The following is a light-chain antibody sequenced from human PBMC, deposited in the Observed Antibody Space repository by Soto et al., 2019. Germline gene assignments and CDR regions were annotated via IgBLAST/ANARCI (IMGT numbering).Light chain of an antibody. V-gene: IGLV2-23*01. CDR3: CSYAGSSISWV. Sequence: QSVLTQPASVSGSPGQSITISCTGTSSDVGTYNLVSWYQQHPGKAPKLMIYEGNRRPSGVSNRFSGSKSGNTASLTISGLQAEDEADYYCCSYAGSSISWVFGGGTKLTVL. J-gene: IGLJ3*02. CDR2: EGN. CDR1: SSDVGTYNL.